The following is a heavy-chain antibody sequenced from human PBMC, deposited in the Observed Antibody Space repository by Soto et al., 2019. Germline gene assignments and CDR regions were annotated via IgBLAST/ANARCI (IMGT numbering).Heavy chain of an antibody. CDR3: ARVYYYDSSGYYGYYFDY. Sequence: SETLSLTCTVSGGSISSSSYYWGWIRQPPGKGLEWIGSIYYSGSTYYNPSLKSRVTISVDTSKNQFSLKLSSVTAADTAVYYCARVYYYDSSGYYGYYFDYWGQGTLVTVSP. J-gene: IGHJ4*02. CDR1: GGSISSSSYY. D-gene: IGHD3-22*01. V-gene: IGHV4-39*01. CDR2: IYYSGST.